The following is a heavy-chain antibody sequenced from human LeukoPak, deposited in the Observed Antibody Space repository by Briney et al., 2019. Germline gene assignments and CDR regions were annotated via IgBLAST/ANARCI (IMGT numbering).Heavy chain of an antibody. CDR2: IYSGGRT. Sequence: TGGSLRLSCAASGFTVSSNYMSWVRQAPGKGLEWVSVIYSGGRTYYADSVKGRFTISRDDSKNTLYLQMNSLGAEDTAVYYCARLSKLEPDGVFDYWGQGTLVIVSS. CDR1: GFTVSSNY. CDR3: ARLSKLEPDGVFDY. J-gene: IGHJ4*02. V-gene: IGHV3-53*01. D-gene: IGHD1-1*01.